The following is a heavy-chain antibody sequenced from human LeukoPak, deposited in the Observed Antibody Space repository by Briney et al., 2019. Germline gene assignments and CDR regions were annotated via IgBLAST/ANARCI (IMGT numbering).Heavy chain of an antibody. Sequence: GASAKVSCKASGYTFTGYYMHWVRQAPGQGLEWMGVKFSHDGTTSYTQNFQGRLTMTRDTSTSTVYMELSSLRSEDTAVYYCARDSGNFHYDMDVWGQGTTVIVSS. D-gene: IGHD3-10*01. J-gene: IGHJ6*02. V-gene: IGHV1-46*01. CDR2: KFSHDGTT. CDR1: GYTFTGYY. CDR3: ARDSGNFHYDMDV.